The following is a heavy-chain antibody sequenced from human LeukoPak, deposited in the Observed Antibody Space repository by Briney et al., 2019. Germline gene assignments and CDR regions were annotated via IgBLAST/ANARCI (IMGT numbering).Heavy chain of an antibody. Sequence: TGGSLRLSCAASGFTFSSYAMSWVRQAPGKGLEWVSAISGSGGSTYYADSVKGRFTISRDNFKNTLYLQMNSLRAEDTAVYYCAKDLGSYYYYMDVWGKGTTVTVSS. V-gene: IGHV3-23*01. CDR1: GFTFSSYA. J-gene: IGHJ6*03. CDR2: ISGSGGST. D-gene: IGHD3-10*01. CDR3: AKDLGSYYYYMDV.